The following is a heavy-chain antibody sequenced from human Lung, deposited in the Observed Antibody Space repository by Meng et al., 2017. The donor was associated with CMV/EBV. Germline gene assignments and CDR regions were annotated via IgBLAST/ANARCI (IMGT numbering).Heavy chain of an antibody. J-gene: IGHJ5*02. CDR3: ARDAYFNTWYPNWFDP. Sequence: SVXVSXXAYGYAFSNYGVTWVRQAPGQGPEWMGWISGYNGNTKYAQKFQGRVTMTADTSTSTVYMELRSLTSDDTAIYYCARDAYFNTWYPNWFDPWGQGXLVTVSS. V-gene: IGHV1-18*01. D-gene: IGHD6-13*01. CDR1: GYAFSNYG. CDR2: ISGYNGNT.